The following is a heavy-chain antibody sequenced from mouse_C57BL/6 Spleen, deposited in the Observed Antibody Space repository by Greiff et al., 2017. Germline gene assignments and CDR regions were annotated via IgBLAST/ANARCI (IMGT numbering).Heavy chain of an antibody. CDR3: AGSRADNYDGSYALMDY. D-gene: IGHD1-1*01. V-gene: IGHV1-53*01. Sequence: QVQLQQSGTELVKPGASVKMSCKASGYTFTSYWMHWVKQRPGQGLEWIGNINPSNGGTNYNEKFKSKATLTVDKSSSTAYMQLSSLTSEDSAVYYCAGSRADNYDGSYALMDYWGQGTLVTVSA. CDR1: GYTFTSYW. CDR2: INPSNGGT. J-gene: IGHJ4*01.